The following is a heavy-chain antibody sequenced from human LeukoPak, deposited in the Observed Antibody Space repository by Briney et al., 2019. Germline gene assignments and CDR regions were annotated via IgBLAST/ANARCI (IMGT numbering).Heavy chain of an antibody. Sequence: SETLSLTCAVYGGSFSGYYWSWIRQPPGKGLEWIGEINHSGSTNYNPSLKSRVTISVDTSKIQFSLKLSSVTAADTAVYYCARGRRYDFWSGYYRTPTFDYWGQGTLVTVSS. CDR3: ARGRRYDFWSGYYRTPTFDY. V-gene: IGHV4-34*01. D-gene: IGHD3-3*01. J-gene: IGHJ4*02. CDR2: INHSGST. CDR1: GGSFSGYY.